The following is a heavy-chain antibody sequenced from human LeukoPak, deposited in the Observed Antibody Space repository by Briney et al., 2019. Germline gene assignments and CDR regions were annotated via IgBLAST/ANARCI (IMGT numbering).Heavy chain of an antibody. V-gene: IGHV3-23*01. CDR3: AKARDGYNFPYYYGMDV. J-gene: IGHJ6*02. Sequence: QTGGSLRLSCAASGLIFSSYAMSWVRQAPGKGLEWASSISATGGGTHYADTVKGRFTISRENSKNTLYLQMNSLRAEDTAVYYCAKARDGYNFPYYYGMDVWGQGTTVTVSS. CDR2: ISATGGGT. CDR1: GLIFSSYA. D-gene: IGHD5-24*01.